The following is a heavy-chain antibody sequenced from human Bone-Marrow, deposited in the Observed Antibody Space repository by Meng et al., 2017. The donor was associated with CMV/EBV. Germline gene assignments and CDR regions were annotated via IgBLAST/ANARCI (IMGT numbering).Heavy chain of an antibody. V-gene: IGHV1-3*02. CDR1: GYTFTSYA. CDR3: ARVTLIDYDGGQFDY. Sequence: ASVKVSCKASGYTFTSYAMHWVRQAPGQRLEWMGWSNAGNGNTKYSQEFQGRVTMTTDTSTSTAYMELRSLRSDDTAVYYCARVTLIDYDGGQFDYWGQGTLVTVSS. CDR2: SNAGNGNT. J-gene: IGHJ4*02. D-gene: IGHD3-3*01.